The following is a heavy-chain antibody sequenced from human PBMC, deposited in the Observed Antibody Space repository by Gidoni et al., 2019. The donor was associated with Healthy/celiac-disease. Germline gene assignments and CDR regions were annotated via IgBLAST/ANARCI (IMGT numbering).Heavy chain of an antibody. J-gene: IGHJ4*02. CDR1: GYSFTSYW. D-gene: IGHD3-22*01. Sequence: EVQLVQSGAEVKKTGESLKISCKGSGYSFTSYWIGWVRQMPGKGLEWMGIIYPGYSDTRYSPSFQGQVTISADKSISTAYLQWSSLKASDTAMYYCATQPYYYDSSGYLDYWGQGTLVTVSS. V-gene: IGHV5-51*01. CDR3: ATQPYYYDSSGYLDY. CDR2: IYPGYSDT.